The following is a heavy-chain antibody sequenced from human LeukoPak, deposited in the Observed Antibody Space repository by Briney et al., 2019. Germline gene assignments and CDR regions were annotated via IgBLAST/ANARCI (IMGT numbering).Heavy chain of an antibody. V-gene: IGHV4-39*07. D-gene: IGHD3-3*01. CDR2: IHYSGRI. Sequence: PSETLSLTCTVSGGSISSNNYYWGCIRQPPGKGLEWIGAIHYSGRIYYNPSLKSRITISVDTSKNQFSLKLSSVTAADTAVYYCARGHTRLRFLEWLFSSGFDPWGQGTLVTVSS. J-gene: IGHJ5*02. CDR1: GGSISSNNYY. CDR3: ARGHTRLRFLEWLFSSGFDP.